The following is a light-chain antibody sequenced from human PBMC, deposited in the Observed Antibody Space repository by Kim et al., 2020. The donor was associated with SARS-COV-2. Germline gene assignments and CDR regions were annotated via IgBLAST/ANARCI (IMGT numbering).Light chain of an antibody. Sequence: SPGERATRSCRASQTINNGLVWYQQKPGQAPRLLIYDATTRATGIPARFIGSGSETDFTLTISSLQSEDFAVYYCQQSNDWPPLTFGQGTKVDIK. CDR2: DAT. V-gene: IGKV3-15*01. CDR1: QTINNG. CDR3: QQSNDWPPLT. J-gene: IGKJ1*01.